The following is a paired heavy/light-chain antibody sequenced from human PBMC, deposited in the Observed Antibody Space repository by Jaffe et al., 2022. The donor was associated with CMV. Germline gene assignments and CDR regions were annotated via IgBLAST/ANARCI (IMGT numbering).Heavy chain of an antibody. CDR1: GYTFTGYY. Sequence: QVQLVQSGAEVKKPGASVKVSCKASGYTFTGYYMHWVRQAPGQGLEWMGWINPNSGGTNYAQKFQGRVTMTRDTSISTAYMELSRLRSDDTAVYYCARVYKKFWQLVVGQGLGWFDPWGQGTLVTVSS. CDR3: ARVYKKFWQLVVGQGLGWFDP. J-gene: IGHJ5*02. D-gene: IGHD6-6*01. CDR2: INPNSGGT. V-gene: IGHV1-2*02.
Light chain of an antibody. J-gene: IGLJ2*01. CDR2: EVS. V-gene: IGLV2-23*02. Sequence: QSALTQPASVSGSPGQSITISCTGTSSDVGSYNLVSWYQQHPGKAPKLMIYEVSKRPSGVSNRFSGSKSGNTASLTISGLQAEDEADYYCCSYAGSSTYVVFGGGTKLTVL. CDR3: CSYAGSSTYVV. CDR1: SSDVGSYNL.